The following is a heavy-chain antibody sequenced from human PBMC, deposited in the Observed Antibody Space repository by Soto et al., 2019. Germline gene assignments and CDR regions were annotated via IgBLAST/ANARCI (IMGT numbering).Heavy chain of an antibody. V-gene: IGHV1-8*01. CDR1: EYTFTTYD. CDR2: INPNSGNT. D-gene: IGHD1-1*01. Sequence: ASVKVSCKASEYTFTTYDINWVRQATGQGLEWMGWINPNSGNTGYAQKFQGRITMTTNTSISTAYMELSSLTSEDTAVYYCARGSGSSDYWAQGSLVTVSS. J-gene: IGHJ4*02. CDR3: ARGSGSSDY.